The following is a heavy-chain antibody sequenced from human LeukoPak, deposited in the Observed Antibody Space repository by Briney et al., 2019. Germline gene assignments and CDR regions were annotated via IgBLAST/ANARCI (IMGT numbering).Heavy chain of an antibody. CDR2: IYPGDSDT. D-gene: IGHD6-19*01. CDR3: ARRESSGSIDD. J-gene: IGHJ4*02. Sequence: GESLRISCKGSGYTFTNYWIGWVRQVPGKGLEWMGIIYPGDSDTRYSPSFEGQVTISADKSSSTAYLQWSSLKASDTAMYYCARRESSGSIDDWGQGTLVTVSS. V-gene: IGHV5-51*01. CDR1: GYTFTNYW.